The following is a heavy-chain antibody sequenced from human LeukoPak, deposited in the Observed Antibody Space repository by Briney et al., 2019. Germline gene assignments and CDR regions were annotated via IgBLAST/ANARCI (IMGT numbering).Heavy chain of an antibody. J-gene: IGHJ4*02. CDR1: GGTFSSYA. V-gene: IGHV1-69*05. D-gene: IGHD3-10*01. CDR3: ARSVVSVYYYGSGSPYYFDY. Sequence: SVKVSCKASGGTFSSYAISWVRQAPGQGLEWMGGIIPIFGTANYAQKFQGRVTITTDESTSTAYMGLSSLRSEDTAVYYCARSVVSVYYYGSGSPYYFDYWGQGTLVTVSS. CDR2: IIPIFGTA.